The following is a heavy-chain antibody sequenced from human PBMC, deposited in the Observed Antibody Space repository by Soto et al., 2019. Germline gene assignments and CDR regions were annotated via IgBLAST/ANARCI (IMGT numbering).Heavy chain of an antibody. CDR1: GYTFTIYG. J-gene: IGHJ4*02. D-gene: IGHD3-22*01. V-gene: IGHV1-18*01. CDR2: ISAYNGNT. CDR3: ARYVNYYDSSGLQDY. Sequence: ASVKVSCKASGYTFTIYGISWVRQAPGQGLEWMGWISAYNGNTNYAQKLQGRVTMTTDTSTSTAYMELRSLRSDDTAVYYCARYVNYYDSSGLQDYWGQGTLVTVSS.